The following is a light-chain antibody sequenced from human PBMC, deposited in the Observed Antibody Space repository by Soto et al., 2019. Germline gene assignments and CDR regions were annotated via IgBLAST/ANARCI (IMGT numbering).Light chain of an antibody. CDR2: WAS. Sequence: DIVMSQSPDSLAVSLGERATINCKSSQSVLYSSNNKNYLAWYQQKPGQPPKLLIYWASTRESGVPDRFSGSGSGTDFTLIISSLQAEDVAVYYCQQYYSTPFTFGPGTKVDIK. CDR1: QSVLYSSNNKNY. CDR3: QQYYSTPFT. V-gene: IGKV4-1*01. J-gene: IGKJ3*01.